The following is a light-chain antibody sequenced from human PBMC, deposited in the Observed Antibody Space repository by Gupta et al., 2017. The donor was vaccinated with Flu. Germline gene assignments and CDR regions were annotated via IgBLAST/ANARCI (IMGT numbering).Light chain of an antibody. V-gene: IGKV4-1*01. CDR1: QSVLYTANSKNY. CDR3: QQYYGTPFT. J-gene: IGKJ2*01. Sequence: DFVLTQSPDSLTLSLGERATINCRSSQSVLYTANSKNYLAWYQQKPGQAPKLLIYWASTREFGVPDRFSGSGSGTNFSLTISSLRAEDVAVYYCQQYYGTPFTFGQGTKVQIK. CDR2: WAS.